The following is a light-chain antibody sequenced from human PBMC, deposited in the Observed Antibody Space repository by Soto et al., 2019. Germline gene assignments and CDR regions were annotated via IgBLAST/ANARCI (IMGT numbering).Light chain of an antibody. J-gene: IGLJ2*01. CDR3: SSYTSSIL. CDR2: DVS. Sequence: QSALTQPASVSGSPGQSITISCTGTSSDVGGYNYVSWYQQHPGKAPKLMIYDVSNRPSGVSNRFSGSKSGNTASLTISGLQAEDEANYYCSSYTSSILFGGGNKVTVL. CDR1: SSDVGGYNY. V-gene: IGLV2-14*01.